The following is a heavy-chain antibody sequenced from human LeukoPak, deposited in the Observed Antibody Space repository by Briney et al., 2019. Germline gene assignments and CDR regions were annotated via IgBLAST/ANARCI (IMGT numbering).Heavy chain of an antibody. V-gene: IGHV3-30*03. J-gene: IGHJ4*02. D-gene: IGHD3/OR15-3a*01. Sequence: GGSLRLSCAASGFTFNKHWMSWIRQAPGKGLEWVAVISYDGSNQYYADSVKGRFTISRDNSKNTLYLQMNSLRPEDTAVYYCARDSGFSGTQRGEYWGQGTLVTDSS. CDR3: ARDSGFSGTQRGEY. CDR2: ISYDGSNQ. CDR1: GFTFNKHW.